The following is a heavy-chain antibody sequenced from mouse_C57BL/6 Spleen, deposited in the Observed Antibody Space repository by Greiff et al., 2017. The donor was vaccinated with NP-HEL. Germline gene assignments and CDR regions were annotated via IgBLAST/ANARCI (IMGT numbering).Heavy chain of an antibody. CDR3: ASHYGNYESFAY. Sequence: VQLQQSGPELVKPGASVKISCKASGYSFTDYNMNWVKQSNGKRLEWIGVINPNYGTTSYNQKFKGKATLTVDQSSSTASMQLNSLTSEDSAFYYCASHYGNYESFAYWGQGTLVTVSA. J-gene: IGHJ3*01. CDR2: INPNYGTT. D-gene: IGHD2-1*01. CDR1: GYSFTDYN. V-gene: IGHV1-39*01.